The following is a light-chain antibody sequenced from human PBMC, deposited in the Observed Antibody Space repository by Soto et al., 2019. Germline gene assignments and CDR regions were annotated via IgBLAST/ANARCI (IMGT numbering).Light chain of an antibody. CDR3: HQRSNWWT. J-gene: IGKJ1*01. CDR2: DTS. Sequence: DIVMTQSPAALSVSPGEGATPSCRASQSLSSSLAWYQQKPGQAPRVLIYDTSSRATGIPARFSGSGSGTDFTLTISSLEPEDSAVYYCHQRSNWWTFGQGTKV. V-gene: IGKV3-11*01. CDR1: QSLSSS.